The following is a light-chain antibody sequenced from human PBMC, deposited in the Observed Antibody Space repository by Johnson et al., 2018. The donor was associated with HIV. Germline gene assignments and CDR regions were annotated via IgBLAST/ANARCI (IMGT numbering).Light chain of an antibody. CDR1: SSNIGNNY. J-gene: IGLJ1*01. Sequence: QSVLTQPPSVSAAPGQKVTISCSGSSSNIGNNYVSWYQQLPGTAPKLLIYDNNRRPSGIPARFSGSKSGTSGTLGITGLQTGDEADYYCGSWDSSLSAYVFGTGTKVTVL. CDR3: GSWDSSLSAYV. CDR2: DNN. V-gene: IGLV1-51*01.